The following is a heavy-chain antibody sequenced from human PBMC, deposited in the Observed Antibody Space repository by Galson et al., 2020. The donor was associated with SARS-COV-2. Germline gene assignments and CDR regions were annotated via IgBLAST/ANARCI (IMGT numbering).Heavy chain of an antibody. Sequence: SQTLSLTCAISGDSVSSNSAAWNWPRQSPSRGLEWLGRTYYRSHWSPDYAVSVKSQITINPDTSKNQFSLQLNSVTPEDTAIYYCAGRVAGAGSLHIWGQGTMVIVSS. CDR1: GDSVSSNSAA. D-gene: IGHD6-13*01. V-gene: IGHV6-1*01. J-gene: IGHJ3*02. CDR2: TYYRSHWSP. CDR3: AGRVAGAGSLHI.